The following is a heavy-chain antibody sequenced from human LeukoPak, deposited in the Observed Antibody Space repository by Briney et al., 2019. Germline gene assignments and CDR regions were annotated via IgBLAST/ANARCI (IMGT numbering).Heavy chain of an antibody. V-gene: IGHV3-23*01. J-gene: IGHJ4*02. CDR3: VRDEDLYSPTWYLFED. D-gene: IGHD5-12*01. CDR1: GFTFSSYA. CDR2: ITSSGASA. Sequence: GGSLRLSCAASGFTFSSYAMTWVRQAPGKGLEWVSGITSSGASAYYAASVKGRFTVSRDNSENMLYLQINNLSAEDTGTYYCVRDEDLYSPTWYLFEDWGQGTLVTVSS.